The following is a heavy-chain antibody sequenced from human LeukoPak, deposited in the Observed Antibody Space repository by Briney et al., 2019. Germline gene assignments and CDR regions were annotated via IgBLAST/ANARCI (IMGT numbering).Heavy chain of an antibody. CDR2: ISGSGGST. CDR3: AKDRGSLPFVYYYDSSGYYSY. D-gene: IGHD3-22*01. J-gene: IGHJ4*02. CDR1: GFTFSSYA. V-gene: IGHV3-23*01. Sequence: PGGSPRLSCAASGFTFSSYAMSWVRQAPGKGLEWVSAISGSGGSTYYADSVKGRFTISRDNSKNTLYLQMDSLRAEDTAVYYCAKDRGSLPFVYYYDSSGYYSYWGQGTLVTVSS.